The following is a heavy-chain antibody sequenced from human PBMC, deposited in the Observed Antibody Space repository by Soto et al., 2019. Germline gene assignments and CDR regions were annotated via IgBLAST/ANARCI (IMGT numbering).Heavy chain of an antibody. Sequence: QVQLVESGGGLVKPGGSLRLSCAASGFTLSDYYMTWIRQAPGKGLEWVSDISISGTTIYYADSVRGRFTISRDNAKNALWPQRNTLRAEGPAVDYRARSRGDGYYNFWGQGTLGTVSS. CDR2: ISISGTTI. J-gene: IGHJ4*02. CDR3: ARSRGDGYYNF. V-gene: IGHV3-11*01. CDR1: GFTLSDYY. D-gene: IGHD3-9*01.